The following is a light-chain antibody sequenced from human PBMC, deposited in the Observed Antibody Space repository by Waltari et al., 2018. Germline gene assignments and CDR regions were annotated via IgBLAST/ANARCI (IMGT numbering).Light chain of an antibody. J-gene: IGLJ3*02. CDR3: CSFTSSSTWM. Sequence: QSALTQPASVSGSPGQSTTISCTGTTSDLGGYNYVSWYQQHPGKAPKLLIYDVNSRPSGVSNRFSGSKSGNTASLIISGLQAEDEADYYCCSFTSSSTWMFGGGTKLTVL. CDR1: TSDLGGYNY. V-gene: IGLV2-14*01. CDR2: DVN.